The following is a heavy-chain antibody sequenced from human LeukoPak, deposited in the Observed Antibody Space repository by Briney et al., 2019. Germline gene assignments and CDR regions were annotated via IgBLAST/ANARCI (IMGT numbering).Heavy chain of an antibody. J-gene: IGHJ4*03. Sequence: SETLSLTCAVYGGSFSRYYWSWIRQSPGKGLECIAEINHHGDTNYNPSVKSRVTISVDTSKNQFSLKVTSLTAADTAVYFCARGPTISETGYFDYWGQGTLVTVSS. D-gene: IGHD1-1*01. CDR1: GGSFSRYY. V-gene: IGHV4-34*01. CDR3: ARGPTISETGYFDY. CDR2: INHHGDT.